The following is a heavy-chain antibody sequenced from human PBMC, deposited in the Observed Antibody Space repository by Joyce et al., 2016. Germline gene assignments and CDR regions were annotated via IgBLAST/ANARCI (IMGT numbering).Heavy chain of an antibody. J-gene: IGHJ6*02. CDR3: ARDRPLELSGDYIYAMDV. V-gene: IGHV1-69*01. CDR2: ITPLFGTA. D-gene: IGHD3-16*02. CDR1: GGTFSSYS. Sequence: QVQLVQSGAEVKKPGYSVKVSCKASGGTFSSYSIAWVRQAPGQGLGWRGRITPLFGTANYAQKFQSRVTITADESTTTVYMELGRLTSEDTAVYFCARDRPLELSGDYIYAMDVWGQGTTVTVSS.